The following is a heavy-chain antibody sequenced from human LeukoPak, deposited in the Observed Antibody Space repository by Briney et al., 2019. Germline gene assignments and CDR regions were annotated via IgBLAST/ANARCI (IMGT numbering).Heavy chain of an antibody. D-gene: IGHD2-15*01. CDR2: ISSSSSYI. CDR3: ASRYCSGGSCYFGFDY. CDR1: GFTFSSYS. J-gene: IGHJ4*02. Sequence: GGSLRLSCAAPGFTFSSYSMNWVRQAPGKGLEWVSSISSSSSYIYYADSVKGRFTISRDNAKNSLYLQMNSLRAEDTAVYYCASRYCSGGSCYFGFDYWGQGTLVTVSS. V-gene: IGHV3-21*01.